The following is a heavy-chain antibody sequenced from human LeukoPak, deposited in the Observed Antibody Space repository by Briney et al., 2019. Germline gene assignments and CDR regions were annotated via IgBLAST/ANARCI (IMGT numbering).Heavy chain of an antibody. CDR2: INSDGSTT. D-gene: IGHD4-23*01. CDR3: IRGLGGGSDY. J-gene: IGHJ4*02. CDR1: GFSFSGSW. V-gene: IGHV3-74*03. Sequence: PGGSLRLSCAASGFSFSGSWMHWVRQAPAKGLVWVSRINSDGSTTTYADSVQGRFTISRDNAKNTLYLQMNSLRAEDTAVYYCIRGLGGGSDYWGLGTLVTVTS.